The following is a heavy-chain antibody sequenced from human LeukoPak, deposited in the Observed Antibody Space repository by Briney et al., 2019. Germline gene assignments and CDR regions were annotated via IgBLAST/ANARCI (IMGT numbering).Heavy chain of an antibody. D-gene: IGHD2-15*01. CDR2: TYYRSKWYN. Sequence: SQTLSLTCAISGDSVSSSSAAWNWIRQSPSRGLEWLGRTYYRSKWYNDYAVSVKSRVTINPDTSKNQFSLQLNSVTPEDTAVYYRTRVVAAAFDHWGQGTLVTVSS. CDR3: TRVVAAAFDH. V-gene: IGHV6-1*01. J-gene: IGHJ4*02. CDR1: GDSVSSSSAA.